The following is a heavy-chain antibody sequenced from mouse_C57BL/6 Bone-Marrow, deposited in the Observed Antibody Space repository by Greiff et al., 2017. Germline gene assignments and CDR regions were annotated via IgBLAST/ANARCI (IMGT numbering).Heavy chain of an antibody. D-gene: IGHD6-1*02. CDR1: GFNIKDDY. CDR3: TQRGSLAWFAY. CDR2: IDPEYGDT. J-gene: IGHJ3*01. Sequence: VQLQQSGAELVRPGASVKLSCTASGFNIKDDYMHWVKQRPEQGLEWIGWIDPEYGDTEYASKFQGKATITADTSSNTAYLQLSSLTSADTAVYYSTQRGSLAWFAYWGQGTLVTVSA. V-gene: IGHV14-4*01.